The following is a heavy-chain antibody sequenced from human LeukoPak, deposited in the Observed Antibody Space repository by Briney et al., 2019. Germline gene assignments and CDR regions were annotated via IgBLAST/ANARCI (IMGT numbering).Heavy chain of an antibody. V-gene: IGHV3-23*01. J-gene: IGHJ4*02. Sequence: TGGSLRLSCAASGFTFSSYAMSWVRQAPGKGLEWVSAISGSGGSTYYADSVKGRFTISRDNSKNTLYLQMNSLRAEDTAVYYCASSIVSSSWFGNNYWGQGTLVTVSS. CDR1: GFTFSSYA. CDR3: ASSIVSSSWFGNNY. CDR2: ISGSGGST. D-gene: IGHD6-13*01.